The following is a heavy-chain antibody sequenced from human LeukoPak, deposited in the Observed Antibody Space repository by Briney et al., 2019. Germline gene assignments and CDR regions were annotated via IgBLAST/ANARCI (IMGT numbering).Heavy chain of an antibody. CDR2: IYPGDSDT. D-gene: IGHD5-24*01. J-gene: IGHJ4*02. CDR1: GYSFTSYW. Sequence: GESLKISCKGSGYSFTSYWIGWVRQMPGKGLEWMGIIYPGDSDTRYSPSFQGQVTISADKSISTAYLQWSSLKASDTAMYYCARPSPTTWEMATIGDYWGQGTLVTVSS. CDR3: ARPSPTTWEMATIGDY. V-gene: IGHV5-51*01.